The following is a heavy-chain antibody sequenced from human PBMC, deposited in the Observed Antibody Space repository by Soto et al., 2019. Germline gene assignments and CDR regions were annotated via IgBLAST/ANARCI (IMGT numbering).Heavy chain of an antibody. D-gene: IGHD1-26*01. CDR1: GYTFTDYF. CDR3: IGEGGGGRCCDD. CDR2: TNLAGTTT. V-gene: IGHV1-46*03. Sequence: VQLVQSGDEVKKPGASVKLSCQASGYTFTDYFIHWVRQAPGQGLEWMGLTNLAGTTTTYAQRLQDRLTISSHSSTSTVYMDLSSLTSEDSAIYYCIGEGGGGRCCDDWSQGTLVSVSS. J-gene: IGHJ4*02.